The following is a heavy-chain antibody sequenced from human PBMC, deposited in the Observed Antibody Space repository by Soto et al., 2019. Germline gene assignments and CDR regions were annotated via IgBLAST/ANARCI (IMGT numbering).Heavy chain of an antibody. CDR2: IYYSGST. J-gene: IGHJ4*02. Sequence: SETLSLTCTVSGGSISSGGYYWSWIRQHPGKGLEWIGYIYYSGSTYYNPSLKSRVTISVDTSKNQFSLKLSSVTAADTAVYYCASQPKKKTYYFDYWGQGTLVTVPS. CDR1: GGSISSGGYY. CDR3: ASQPKKKTYYFDY. V-gene: IGHV4-31*03.